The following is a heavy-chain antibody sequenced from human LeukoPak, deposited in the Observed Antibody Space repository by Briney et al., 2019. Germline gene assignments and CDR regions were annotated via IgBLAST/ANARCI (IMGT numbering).Heavy chain of an antibody. CDR2: INPNTGET. D-gene: IGHD2-2*01. Sequence: GATVKVSCKASGYTFTGYYMYWVRQAPGQGLEWMGWINPNTGETNSAQKFQGRVTMTRDTTINTAYMELTRLTSDDTAVYYCASYPRYSSTPPFDYWGQGTLVTVSS. V-gene: IGHV1-2*02. CDR3: ASYPRYSSTPPFDY. J-gene: IGHJ4*02. CDR1: GYTFTGYY.